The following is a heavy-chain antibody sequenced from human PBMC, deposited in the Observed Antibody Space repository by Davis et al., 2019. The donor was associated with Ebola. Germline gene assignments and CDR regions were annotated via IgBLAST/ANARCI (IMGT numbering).Heavy chain of an antibody. CDR3: ARVVHGAAAGWFDP. D-gene: IGHD6-13*01. CDR1: GYTFTGYY. V-gene: IGHV1-2*02. J-gene: IGHJ5*02. CDR2: INPNSGGT. Sequence: ASVKVSCKASGYTFTGYYMHWVRQAPGQGLEWMGWINPNSGGTNYAQKFQGRVTMTRDTSISTAYMELSRLRSDDTAVYYCARVVHGAAAGWFDPWGQGTLVTVSS.